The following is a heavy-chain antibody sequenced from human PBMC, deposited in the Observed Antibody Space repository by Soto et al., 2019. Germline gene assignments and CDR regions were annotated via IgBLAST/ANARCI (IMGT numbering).Heavy chain of an antibody. CDR1: GGSFSGYY. D-gene: IGHD1-7*01. CDR2: INHSGST. J-gene: IGHJ4*02. Sequence: QVQLQQWGAGLLKPSETLSLTCAVYGGSFSGYYWSWIRQPPGKGLEWIGEINHSGSTNYNPSLKRRVTISVDTSKNQFSLKLSSVTAADTAVYYCARMDNWNWEGNFDYWGQGTLVTVSS. CDR3: ARMDNWNWEGNFDY. V-gene: IGHV4-34*01.